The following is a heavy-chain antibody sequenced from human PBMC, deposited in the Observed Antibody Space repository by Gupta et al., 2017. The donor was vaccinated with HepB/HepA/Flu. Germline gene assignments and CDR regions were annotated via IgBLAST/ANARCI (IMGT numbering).Heavy chain of an antibody. CDR3: ARGKLGWRSFFDY. D-gene: IGHD2-21*01. J-gene: IGHJ4*02. CDR2: INHSGST. CDR1: GGSSSGYY. Sequence: QVQLQQWGAGLLKPSETLSLTCAVYGGSSSGYYWSWIRQPPGKGLEWIGEINHSGSTNYNPSLKSRVTISVDTSKNQFSLKLSSVTAADTAVYYCARGKLGWRSFFDYWGQGTLVTVSS. V-gene: IGHV4-34*01.